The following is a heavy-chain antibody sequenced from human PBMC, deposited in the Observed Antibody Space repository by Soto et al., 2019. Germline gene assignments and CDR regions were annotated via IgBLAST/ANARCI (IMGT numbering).Heavy chain of an antibody. Sequence: SETLSLTCAVYGGSFSGYYWSWIRQPPGKGLEWIGEINHSGSTNYNPSLKSRVTISVDTSKNQFSLKLGSVTAADTAVYYCARVPVGYCSGGSCYPDAFDIWGQGTMVTVSS. J-gene: IGHJ3*02. CDR3: ARVPVGYCSGGSCYPDAFDI. V-gene: IGHV4-34*01. CDR2: INHSGST. CDR1: GGSFSGYY. D-gene: IGHD2-15*01.